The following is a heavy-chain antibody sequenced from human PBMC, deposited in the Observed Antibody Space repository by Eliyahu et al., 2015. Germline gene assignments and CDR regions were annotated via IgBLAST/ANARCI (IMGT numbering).Heavy chain of an antibody. Sequence: QVQLQQWGAGLLKPSETLSLTCAVYGXSFSGYYWSWIRQPPGKGLEWIGEINHSGSTNYNPSLKSRVTISVDTSKNQFSLKLSSVTAADTAVYYCARRVALRITMVRGVRGGGMDVWGQGTTVTVSS. J-gene: IGHJ6*02. CDR2: INHSGST. CDR3: ARRVALRITMVRGVRGGGMDV. D-gene: IGHD3-10*01. CDR1: GXSFSGYY. V-gene: IGHV4-34*01.